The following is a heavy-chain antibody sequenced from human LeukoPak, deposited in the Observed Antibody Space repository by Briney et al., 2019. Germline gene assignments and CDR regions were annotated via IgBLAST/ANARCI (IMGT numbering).Heavy chain of an antibody. D-gene: IGHD1-1*01. CDR3: ARGRVSSSTWYSTYYYYFYMDV. J-gene: IGHJ6*03. CDR2: VDHTGST. CDR1: DDSITMYY. Sequence: SETLSLTCSVSDDSITMYYWTWIRQPPGKGLEWIGYVDHTGSTNFNPSLNGRVSISRDTTKHLFSLRLRSVTAADTAVYFCARGRVSSSTWYSTYYYYFYMDVWGKGTTVTVSS. V-gene: IGHV4-59*01.